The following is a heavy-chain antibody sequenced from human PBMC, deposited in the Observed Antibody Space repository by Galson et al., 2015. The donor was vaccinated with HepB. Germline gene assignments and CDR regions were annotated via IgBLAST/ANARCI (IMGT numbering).Heavy chain of an antibody. CDR2: INPRDGST. V-gene: IGHV1-46*01. D-gene: IGHD2-2*01. Sequence: PGQGLEWMGIINPRDGSTGYAQNFQGRVTMSRDTSTSTVYMELSSLRSEDTAVYYCARRQCSSTWCYSNWFDPWGQGTLVTVSS. CDR3: ARRQCSSTWCYSNWFDP. J-gene: IGHJ5*02.